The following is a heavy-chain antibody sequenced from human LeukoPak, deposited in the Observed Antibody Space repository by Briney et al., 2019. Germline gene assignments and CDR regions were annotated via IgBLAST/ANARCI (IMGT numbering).Heavy chain of an antibody. CDR3: ARHGSYYYGPGAFDI. J-gene: IGHJ3*02. Sequence: SETLSLTCAVSGSSISSDYYWGWIRQPPGKGLEWIGSINHSGRTYYNPSLKSRVTISVVTSKNQFSLKLSSVTAADTAVYYCARHGSYYYGPGAFDIWGQGTMVTVSS. CDR2: INHSGRT. D-gene: IGHD3-10*01. V-gene: IGHV4-38-2*01. CDR1: GSSISSDYY.